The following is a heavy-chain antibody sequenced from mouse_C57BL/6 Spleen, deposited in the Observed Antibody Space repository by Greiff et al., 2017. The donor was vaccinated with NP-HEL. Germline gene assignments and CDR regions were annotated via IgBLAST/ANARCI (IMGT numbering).Heavy chain of an antibody. D-gene: IGHD1-1*01. CDR2: IDPSDSET. J-gene: IGHJ2*01. CDR3: AREDLLLRYFDY. V-gene: IGHV1-52*01. Sequence: VQLQQPGAELVRPGSSVKLSCKASGYTFTSYWMHWVKQRPIQGLEWIGNIDPSDSETHYNQKFKDKATLTVDKSSSTAYMQLSSLTSEDSAVYYCAREDLLLRYFDYWGQGTTLTVSS. CDR1: GYTFTSYW.